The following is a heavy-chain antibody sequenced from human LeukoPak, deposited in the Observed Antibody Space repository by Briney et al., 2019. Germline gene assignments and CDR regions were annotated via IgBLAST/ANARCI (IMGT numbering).Heavy chain of an antibody. J-gene: IGHJ3*02. D-gene: IGHD3-16*01. CDR1: GGSISSYY. Sequence: SETLSLTCTVSGGSISSYYWSWIRQPPGKGLEWIGYMYNSGSTNYNPSLKSRVTISIDTSKNQFSLKLSSVTAADTAVYYCARRSHYDYVWRSTPGDAFDIWGQGTMVTVSS. CDR3: ARRSHYDYVWRSTPGDAFDI. V-gene: IGHV4-59*08. CDR2: MYNSGST.